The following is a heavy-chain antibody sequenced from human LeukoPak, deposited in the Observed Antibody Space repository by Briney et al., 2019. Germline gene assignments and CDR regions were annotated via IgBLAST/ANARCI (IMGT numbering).Heavy chain of an antibody. CDR1: GGTFSSYA. J-gene: IGHJ4*02. CDR3: ARGRSGGYYDSSGYYWD. V-gene: IGHV1-69*05. CDR2: IIPIFGTA. Sequence: SVKVSCKASGGTFSSYAISWVRQAPGQGLEWMGGIIPIFGTANYAQQFQGRVTITTDESTSTAYMELSSLRSEDTAVYYCARGRSGGYYDSSGYYWDWGQGTLVTVSS. D-gene: IGHD3-22*01.